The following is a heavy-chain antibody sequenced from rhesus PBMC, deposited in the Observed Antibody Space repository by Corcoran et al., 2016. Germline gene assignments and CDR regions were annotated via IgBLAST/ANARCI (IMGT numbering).Heavy chain of an antibody. J-gene: IGHJ4*01. V-gene: IGHV4-80*01. CDR1: GASISNYW. D-gene: IGHD2-15*01. CDR3: AIGFYCSSTYCSSCPY. Sequence: QVQLQESGPGLVKPSETLSLTCTVSGASISNYWWSWIRPPPGKALEWIGEINGNSGSNNYNPSLKSLVTISRDTSKNQCSLKLSAVTAADTAVYYCAIGFYCSSTYCSSCPYWGQGVLVTVSS. CDR2: INGNSGSN.